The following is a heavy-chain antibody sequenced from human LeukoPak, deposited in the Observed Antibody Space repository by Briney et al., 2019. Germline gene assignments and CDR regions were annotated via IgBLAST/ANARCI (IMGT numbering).Heavy chain of an antibody. J-gene: IGHJ4*02. Sequence: SETLSLTYTVSGGSISSYYWSWIRQPPGKGLEWIGYIYYSGSTNYNPSLKSRVTISVDTSKNQFSLKLSSVTAADTAVYYCAAVGYSSGSFDYWGQGTLVTVSS. CDR3: AAVGYSSGSFDY. D-gene: IGHD6-19*01. V-gene: IGHV4-59*01. CDR1: GGSISSYY. CDR2: IYYSGST.